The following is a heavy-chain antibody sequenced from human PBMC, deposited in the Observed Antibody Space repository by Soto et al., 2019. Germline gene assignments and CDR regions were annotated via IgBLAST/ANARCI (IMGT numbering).Heavy chain of an antibody. J-gene: IGHJ6*02. CDR2: ICPGDSDT. V-gene: IGHV5-51*01. CDR3: ARVEWELPHYYFYYGMDV. CDR1: GYSVTSYC. Sequence: GESLKISGEGSGYSVTSYCIGSVRQIPGKGLEWMGIICPGDSDTRYSPSFQGQVTISADKSISTAYLQWSSLKASDTAMYYCARVEWELPHYYFYYGMDVWGQGTTVTVSS. D-gene: IGHD1-26*01.